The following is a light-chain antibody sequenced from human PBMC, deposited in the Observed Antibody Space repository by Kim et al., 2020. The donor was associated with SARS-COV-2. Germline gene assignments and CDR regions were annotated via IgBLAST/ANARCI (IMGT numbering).Light chain of an antibody. CDR1: SSDAGGYNY. Sequence: QSALTQPRPVSGSPGQSVTISCTGTSSDAGGYNYVSWYQQHPGKAPKLMIYDVSKRPSGVPDRFSGSKSGNAASLTLSGLQAEDEADYYCCSYAGSYTLVFGGGTQLTVL. V-gene: IGLV2-11*01. J-gene: IGLJ3*02. CDR3: CSYAGSYTLV. CDR2: DVS.